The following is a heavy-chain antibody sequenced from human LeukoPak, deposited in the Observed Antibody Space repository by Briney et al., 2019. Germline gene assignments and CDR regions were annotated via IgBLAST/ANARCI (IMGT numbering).Heavy chain of an antibody. CDR3: ARGVGDYGDYSYNWLDP. CDR2: INPNSGGT. CDR1: GYTFTGYY. J-gene: IGHJ5*02. Sequence: ASVKVSCKASGYTFTGYYMHWVRQAPGQGLEWMGWINPNSGGTNYAQKFQGRVTMTRDTSISTAYMELSRLRSDDTAVYYCARGVGDYGDYSYNWLDPWGQGTLVTVSS. D-gene: IGHD4-17*01. V-gene: IGHV1-2*02.